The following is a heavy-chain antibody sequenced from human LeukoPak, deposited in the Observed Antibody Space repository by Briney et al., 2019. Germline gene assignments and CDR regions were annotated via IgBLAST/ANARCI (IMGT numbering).Heavy chain of an antibody. J-gene: IGHJ6*02. CDR1: GFTFSSYR. D-gene: IGHD1-14*01. V-gene: IGHV3-48*04. CDR3: ARDLNHYYGMDV. CDR2: ITSRSSTI. Sequence: GGSLRLSCAASGFTFSSYRMNWVRQAPGKGLEWVSYITSRSSTIYYADSVKGRFTISRDNAKNSLYLQMNSLRAEDTAVYYCARDLNHYYGMDVWGQGTLVTVSS.